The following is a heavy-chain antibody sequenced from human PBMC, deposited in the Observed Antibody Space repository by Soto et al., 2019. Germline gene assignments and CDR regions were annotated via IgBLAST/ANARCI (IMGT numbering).Heavy chain of an antibody. J-gene: IGHJ4*02. D-gene: IGHD3-10*01. CDR2: IKSKTDGGTT. V-gene: IGHV3-15*01. CDR1: GFTFSNAW. CDR3: TTDNIRYYGAGSYPIPKPFDY. Sequence: EVQLVESGGGLVKPGGSLRLSCAASGFTFSNAWMSWVRQAPGKGLEWVGRIKSKTDGGTTDYAAPVKGRFTISRDDSKNTLYLQMNSLKTEDTAVYYCTTDNIRYYGAGSYPIPKPFDYWGQGTLVTVSS.